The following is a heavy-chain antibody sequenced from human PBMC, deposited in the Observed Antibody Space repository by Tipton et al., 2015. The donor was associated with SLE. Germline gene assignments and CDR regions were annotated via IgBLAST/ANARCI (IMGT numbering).Heavy chain of an antibody. D-gene: IGHD1-7*01. CDR3: AKDRITGTNGGYAFDI. CDR2: IRNDGRKE. J-gene: IGHJ3*02. CDR1: AFTFRSYG. V-gene: IGHV3-30*02. Sequence: QVQLVQSGGGVVQPGGSLRLSCAASAFTFRSYGMHWVRQARGKGLEWVAFIRNDGRKEYYAESVKGRFTISRDNSKNTLDLQMNTLRTEDTAVYYCAKDRITGTNGGYAFDIWGQGTMVTVSS.